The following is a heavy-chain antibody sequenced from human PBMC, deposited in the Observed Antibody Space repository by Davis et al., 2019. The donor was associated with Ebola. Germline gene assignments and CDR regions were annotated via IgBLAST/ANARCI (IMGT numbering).Heavy chain of an antibody. CDR3: ARARFGVVSNYYYYGMDV. CDR1: GGSISSYY. J-gene: IGHJ6*02. D-gene: IGHD3-3*01. CDR2: IYYSGST. Sequence: MPSETLSLTCTVSGGSISSYYWSWIRQPPGKGLEWIGYIYYSGSTNYNPSLKSRVTISVDTSKNQFSLKLSSVTAADTAVYYCARARFGVVSNYYYYGMDVWGQGTTVTVSS. V-gene: IGHV4-59*01.